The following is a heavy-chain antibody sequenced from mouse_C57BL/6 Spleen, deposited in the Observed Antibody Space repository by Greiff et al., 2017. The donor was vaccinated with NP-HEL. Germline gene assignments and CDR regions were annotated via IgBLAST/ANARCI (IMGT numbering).Heavy chain of an antibody. J-gene: IGHJ2*01. CDR1: GYTFTDYY. CDR3: AGYFDY. V-gene: IGHV1-26*01. Sequence: EVQLQPSGPELVKPGASVKISCKASGYTFTDYYMNWVKQSHGKSLEWIGDINPNNGGTSYNQKFKGKATLTVDKSSSTAYMELRSLTSEDSAVYYCAGYFDYWGQGTTLTVSS. CDR2: INPNNGGT.